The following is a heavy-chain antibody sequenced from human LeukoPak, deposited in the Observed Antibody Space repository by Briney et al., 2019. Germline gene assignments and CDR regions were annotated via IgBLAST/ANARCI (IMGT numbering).Heavy chain of an antibody. J-gene: IGHJ4*02. D-gene: IGHD3-9*01. CDR1: GYTFTGYY. Sequence: ASVKVSCTASGYTFTGYYMHWVRQAPGQGLEWMGRINPNSGGTNYAQKFQGRVTMTRDTSISTAYMGLSRLRSDDTAVYYCASSKTGLRYFDWFPTFDYWGQGTLVTVSS. V-gene: IGHV1-2*06. CDR3: ASSKTGLRYFDWFPTFDY. CDR2: INPNSGGT.